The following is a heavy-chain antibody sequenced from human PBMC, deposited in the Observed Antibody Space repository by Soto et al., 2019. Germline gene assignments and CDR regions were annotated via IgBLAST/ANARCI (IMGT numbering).Heavy chain of an antibody. D-gene: IGHD3-22*01. CDR1: GGSISSGGYS. V-gene: IGHV4-30-2*06. CDR2: IYHSGSP. J-gene: IGHJ4*02. Sequence: PSETLSLTCAVSGGSISSGGYSWSWIRQSPGKGLEWIGYIYHSGSPYYNPSLKSRVTISVDRSKNHFSLNLRSVTAADTAIYYCARARHDYYDSSGYRYYFDYWGQGTLVTVSS. CDR3: ARARHDYYDSSGYRYYFDY.